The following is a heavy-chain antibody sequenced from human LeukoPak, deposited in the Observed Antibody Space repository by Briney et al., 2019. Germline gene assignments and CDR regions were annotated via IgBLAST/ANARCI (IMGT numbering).Heavy chain of an antibody. CDR1: GVSISSSSYY. D-gene: IGHD3-3*01. Sequence: PSETLSLTCTVSGVSISSSSYYWGWIRQPPGKGLEWIGSIYYSGSTYYNPSLKSRVTISVDTSKNQFSLKLSSVTAADTAVYYCARSGVVYDFWSGYYGGYFDYWGQGTLVTVSS. CDR3: ARSGVVYDFWSGYYGGYFDY. J-gene: IGHJ4*02. V-gene: IGHV4-39*07. CDR2: IYYSGST.